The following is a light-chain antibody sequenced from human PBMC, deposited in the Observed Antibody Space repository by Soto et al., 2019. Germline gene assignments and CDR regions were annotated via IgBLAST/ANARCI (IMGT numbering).Light chain of an antibody. CDR2: EGS. V-gene: IGLV2-23*01. CDR1: SSDVGSYDL. J-gene: IGLJ2*01. Sequence: QSVLTQPASVSGSPGQSITISCTGTSSDVGSYDLVSWYQQHPGTAPKLMIYEGSKRPSGVSNRFSGSKSGNTASLTISGLQAEDEADYYCCSYAGSNIYVIIGGGTKLTVL. CDR3: CSYAGSNIYVI.